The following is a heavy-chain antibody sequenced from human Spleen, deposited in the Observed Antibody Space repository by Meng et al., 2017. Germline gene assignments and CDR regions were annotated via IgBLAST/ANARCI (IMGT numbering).Heavy chain of an antibody. D-gene: IGHD1-1*01. CDR1: GYTFSTYW. CDR3: ARIPYTTRLVYGIDV. V-gene: IGHV5-51*01. J-gene: IGHJ6*02. Sequence: KVSCKGSGYTFSTYWLGWVRQMPGQAPEWMGFITPRDSDTRYSQSFQGQVTITADKSINTAFLQWSSLKASDTAMYYCARIPYTTRLVYGIDVWGQGTMVTVSS. CDR2: ITPRDSDT.